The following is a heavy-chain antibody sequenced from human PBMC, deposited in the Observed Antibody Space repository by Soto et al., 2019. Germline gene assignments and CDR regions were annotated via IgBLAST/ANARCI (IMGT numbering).Heavy chain of an antibody. CDR2: INLNSGGT. J-gene: IGHJ3*02. CDR1: GYTFTGYY. Sequence: ASVKVSCKASGYTFTGYYMHWVRQAPGQGLEWMGWINLNSGGTNYAQKFQGWVTMTRDTSISTAYMELSRLRSDDTAVYYCARDQGLGGYSGYDLSEPANDAFDIWGQGTMVTVSS. CDR3: ARDQGLGGYSGYDLSEPANDAFDI. D-gene: IGHD5-12*01. V-gene: IGHV1-2*04.